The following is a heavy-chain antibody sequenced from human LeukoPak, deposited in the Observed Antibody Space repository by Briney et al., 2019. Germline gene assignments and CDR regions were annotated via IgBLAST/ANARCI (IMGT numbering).Heavy chain of an antibody. Sequence: GGSLRLFCAASGFTFSSYAMSWVRQAPGKGLEWVSAISGSGGSTYYADSVKGRFTISRDNSKNTLYLQMNSLRAEDTAVYYCAKDYVQLKVFDYWGQGTLVTVSS. CDR1: GFTFSSYA. V-gene: IGHV3-23*01. D-gene: IGHD1-1*01. CDR2: ISGSGGST. CDR3: AKDYVQLKVFDY. J-gene: IGHJ4*02.